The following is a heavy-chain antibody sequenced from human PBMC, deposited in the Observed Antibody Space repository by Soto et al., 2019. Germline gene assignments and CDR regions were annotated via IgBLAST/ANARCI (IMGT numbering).Heavy chain of an antibody. Sequence: EVQLLESGGGLVQPGGSLRLSCAASGFTFSRYAMSWVRQAPGKGLEWVSAISGSGGRTYYADSVKGRFTISRDNYKNTLYLQMNSLRPEDTAVYYCAKCLGSGSYYLSRAHYLPHYYDYGMDVWGQGTTVPVSS. CDR3: AKCLGSGSYYLSRAHYLPHYYDYGMDV. V-gene: IGHV3-23*01. CDR2: ISGSGGRT. D-gene: IGHD3-10*01. J-gene: IGHJ6*02. CDR1: GFTFSRYA.